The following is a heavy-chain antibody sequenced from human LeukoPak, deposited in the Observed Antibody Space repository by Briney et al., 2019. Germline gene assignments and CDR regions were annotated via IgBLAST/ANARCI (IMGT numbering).Heavy chain of an antibody. V-gene: IGHV5-51*01. Sequence: GESLKISCKGSGYSFTSYWIGWVRQMPGKGLEWMGIIYPGDSGTRYSPSFQGQVTISADKSISTAYLQWNTLKASDTAMYYCARLLGDSSGYTPGFDCWGQGTLVTVSS. D-gene: IGHD3-22*01. CDR3: ARLLGDSSGYTPGFDC. J-gene: IGHJ4*02. CDR2: IYPGDSGT. CDR1: GYSFTSYW.